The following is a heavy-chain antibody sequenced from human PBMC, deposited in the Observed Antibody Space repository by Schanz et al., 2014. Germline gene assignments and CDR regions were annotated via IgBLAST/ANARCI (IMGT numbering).Heavy chain of an antibody. CDR1: GYTFTDYG. J-gene: IGHJ2*01. CDR2: ISAYNGNT. CDR3: VRVPSRDVSFDL. Sequence: QVQLVQSGAEVKKPGASVKVSCKASGYTFTDYGIKWVRQAPGQGLEWMGWISAYNGNTNYAQKLQGRVTMTTDTSANTAYMELRSLRSDDTAHYYCVRVPSRDVSFDLWGRGTLVTVSS. V-gene: IGHV1-18*01. D-gene: IGHD3-16*01.